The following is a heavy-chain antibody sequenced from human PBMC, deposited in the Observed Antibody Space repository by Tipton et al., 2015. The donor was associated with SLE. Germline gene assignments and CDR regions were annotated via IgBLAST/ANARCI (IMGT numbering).Heavy chain of an antibody. Sequence: SLRLSCTASGFAFSFHTMTWVRQAPGKGLEWVSYIGSSVDSTYYADSVKGRFTISRDNAKHSLYLQMNSLRAEDTAVYYCVRGYNWAYDIWGQGTMVTISS. D-gene: IGHD1-1*01. CDR3: VRGYNWAYDI. V-gene: IGHV3-48*04. J-gene: IGHJ3*02. CDR1: GFAFSFHT. CDR2: IGSSVDST.